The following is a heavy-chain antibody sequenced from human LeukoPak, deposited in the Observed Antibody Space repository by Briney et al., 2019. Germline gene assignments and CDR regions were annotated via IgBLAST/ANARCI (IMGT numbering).Heavy chain of an antibody. CDR2: IYYSGST. D-gene: IGHD3-10*01. Sequence: SENLSLTCTVSGGSISSSSYYWGWIRQPPGKGLEWIGSIYYSGSTYYNPSLKSRVTISVDTSKNQFSLKLSSVTAADTAVYYCAREHYYGSGSYYPTYSPFDYWGQGTLVTVSS. V-gene: IGHV4-39*02. J-gene: IGHJ4*02. CDR3: AREHYYGSGSYYPTYSPFDY. CDR1: GGSISSSSYY.